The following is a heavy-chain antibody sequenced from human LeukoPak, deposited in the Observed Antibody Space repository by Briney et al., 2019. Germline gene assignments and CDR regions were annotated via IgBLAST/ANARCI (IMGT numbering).Heavy chain of an antibody. D-gene: IGHD6-19*01. V-gene: IGHV1-8*03. CDR3: ARSLAVAGIYYYYMDV. CDR1: GYTFTSYD. Sequence: ASVKVSCKASGYTFTSYDINWVRQATGQGHEWMGWMNPNSGNTGYAQKFQGRVTITRNTSISTAYMELSSLRSEDTAVYYCARSLAVAGIYYYYMDVWGKGTTVTVSS. J-gene: IGHJ6*03. CDR2: MNPNSGNT.